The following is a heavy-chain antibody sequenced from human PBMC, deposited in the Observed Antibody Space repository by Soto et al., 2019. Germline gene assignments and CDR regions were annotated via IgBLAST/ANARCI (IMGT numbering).Heavy chain of an antibody. D-gene: IGHD4-17*01. V-gene: IGHV3-23*01. J-gene: IGHJ6*02. CDR2: ISGSGDST. CDR3: AKFYYGDYSYYCYGMDV. CDR1: GFTFSSYA. Sequence: EVQVLESGGGLVQPGGSLRLSCAASGFTFSSYAMSWVRQAPGKGLEWVSAISGSGDSTRYADSVQGRFTISRDTSKHTLYLQMNSLRAEDTAVYYCAKFYYGDYSYYCYGMDVWGQGTRVTVSS.